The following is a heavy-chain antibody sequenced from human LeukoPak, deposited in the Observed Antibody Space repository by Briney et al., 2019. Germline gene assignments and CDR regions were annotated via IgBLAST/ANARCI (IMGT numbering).Heavy chain of an antibody. Sequence: KPSETLSLTCALSGGSITDYYYNWVRQPPGKGLEWIGEINHSGSTTYNPSLKSRVIIAVDTSKNQFSLKLTSVTAADTAVYYCAKSNGYGLVDIWGQGTMVTVSS. CDR1: GGSITDYY. CDR2: INHSGST. J-gene: IGHJ3*02. D-gene: IGHD3-10*01. V-gene: IGHV4-34*01. CDR3: AKSNGYGLVDI.